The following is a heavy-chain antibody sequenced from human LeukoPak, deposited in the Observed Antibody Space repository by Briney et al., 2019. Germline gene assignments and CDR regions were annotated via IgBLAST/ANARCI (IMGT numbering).Heavy chain of an antibody. V-gene: IGHV4-59*01. CDR2: IYYSGST. CDR3: ARATSITHAFDI. D-gene: IGHD3-10*01. J-gene: IGHJ3*02. CDR1: GGSISSYY. Sequence: SETLSLTCTVSGGSISSYYWSWIRQPPGKGLEWIGYIYYSGSTNYNPSLKSRVTISVDTSKNQFSLKLSSVTAADTAVYYCARATSITHAFDIWGQGTMVAVSS.